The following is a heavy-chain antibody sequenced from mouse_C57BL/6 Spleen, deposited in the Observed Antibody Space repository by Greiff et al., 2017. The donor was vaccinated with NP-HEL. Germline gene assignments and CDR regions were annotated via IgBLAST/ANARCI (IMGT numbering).Heavy chain of an antibody. Sequence: QVQLQQPGAELVKPGASVKLSCKASGYTFTSYWMQWVKQRPGQGLEWIGEIDPSDSYTNYNQKFKGKATLTVDTSSSTAYMQLSSLTSEDSAVYYCARRGNWYANYFDYWGQGTTLTVSS. D-gene: IGHD2-1*01. CDR2: IDPSDSYT. CDR3: ARRGNWYANYFDY. J-gene: IGHJ2*01. CDR1: GYTFTSYW. V-gene: IGHV1-50*01.